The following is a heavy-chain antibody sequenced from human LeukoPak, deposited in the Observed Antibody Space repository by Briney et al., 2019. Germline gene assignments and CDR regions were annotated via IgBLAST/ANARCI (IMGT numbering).Heavy chain of an antibody. V-gene: IGHV3-48*01. CDR3: ARDFFDG. J-gene: IGHJ4*02. CDR2: ISYSSSII. CDR1: GFTFSSYS. Sequence: GGSLRLSCAASGFTFSSYSMKWVRQAPGKGLEWLSYISYSSSIIFYADSVKGRFTISRDNARNSLYLQMNSLRAEDTAVYYCARDFFDGWGQGMLVTVSS.